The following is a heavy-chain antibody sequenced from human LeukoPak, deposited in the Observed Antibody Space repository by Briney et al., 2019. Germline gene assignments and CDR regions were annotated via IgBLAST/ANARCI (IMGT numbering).Heavy chain of an antibody. V-gene: IGHV3-53*01. J-gene: IGHJ3*02. CDR1: GFTFSDYY. D-gene: IGHD3-22*01. CDR3: AREGYYYDSSGSHDAFDI. CDR2: IYSGGST. Sequence: GGSLRLSCAASGFTFSDYYMSWIRQAPGKGLEWVSVIYSGGSTYYADSVKGRFTISRDNSKNTLYLQMNSLRAEDTAVYYCAREGYYYDSSGSHDAFDIWGQGTMVTVSS.